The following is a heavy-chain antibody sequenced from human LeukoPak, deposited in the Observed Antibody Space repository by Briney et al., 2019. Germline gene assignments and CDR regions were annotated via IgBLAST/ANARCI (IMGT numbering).Heavy chain of an antibody. Sequence: GGSLRLSCAASGFTFSSYAMHWVRQAPGKGLEYVSAISSNGGSTYYANSVKGRFTISRDTSKNTLYLQMGSLRAEDMAVYYCASDGDMTNNAFDIWGQGTMVTVSS. V-gene: IGHV3-64*01. CDR3: ASDGDMTNNAFDI. CDR1: GFTFSSYA. J-gene: IGHJ3*02. D-gene: IGHD4-11*01. CDR2: ISSNGGST.